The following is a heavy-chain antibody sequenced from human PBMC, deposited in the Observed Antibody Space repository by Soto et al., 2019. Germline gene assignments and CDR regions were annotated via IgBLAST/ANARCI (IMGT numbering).Heavy chain of an antibody. CDR1: GYTFTSYG. CDR2: IIPIFGTA. D-gene: IGHD3-9*01. V-gene: IGHV1-69*13. J-gene: IGHJ4*02. Sequence: SVKVSCKASGYTFTSYGISWVRQAPGQGLEWMGGIIPIFGTANYAQKFQGRVTITADESTSTAYMELSSLRSEDTAVYYCAMGVIMSGYYFGQRFDYWGRGTLVAVSP. CDR3: AMGVIMSGYYFGQRFDY.